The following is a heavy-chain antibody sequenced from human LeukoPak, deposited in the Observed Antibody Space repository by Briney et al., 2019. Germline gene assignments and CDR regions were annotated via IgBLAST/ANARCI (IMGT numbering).Heavy chain of an antibody. D-gene: IGHD7-27*01. V-gene: IGHV4-38-2*01. Sequence: KPSETLSLACAVSGYSISSGYYWGWIRQPPGKGLEWIGSIDHSGSTCYNPSLKSRVTISVTTSKNQFSLKLSSVTASDTAVYYCAKLRKGEDYFDYWGQGTLVTVSS. CDR2: IDHSGST. CDR3: AKLRKGEDYFDY. J-gene: IGHJ4*02. CDR1: GYSISSGYY.